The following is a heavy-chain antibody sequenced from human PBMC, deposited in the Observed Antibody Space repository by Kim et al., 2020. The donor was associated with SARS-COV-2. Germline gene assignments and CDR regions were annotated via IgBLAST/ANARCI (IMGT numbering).Heavy chain of an antibody. CDR2: MNPNSGNT. Sequence: ASVKVSCKASGYTFTSYDINWVRQATGQGLEWMGWMNPNSGNTGYAQKFQGRVTMTRNTSISTAYMELSSLRSEDTAVYYCARPPHGVVRGVPKYYFDYWGQGTLVTVSS. CDR1: GYTFTSYD. D-gene: IGHD3-10*01. V-gene: IGHV1-8*01. CDR3: ARPPHGVVRGVPKYYFDY. J-gene: IGHJ4*02.